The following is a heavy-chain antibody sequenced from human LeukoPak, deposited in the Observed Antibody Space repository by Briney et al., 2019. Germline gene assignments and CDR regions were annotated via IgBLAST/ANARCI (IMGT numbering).Heavy chain of an antibody. CDR1: GGSLSSGGHY. V-gene: IGHV4-31*03. D-gene: IGHD5-12*01. CDR2: IHYSGIT. J-gene: IGHJ4*02. Sequence: SETLSLTCTVSGGSLSSGGHYWRWIRQHPGKGLEWIGYIHYSGITYYNASLKSRVTISVDTSKNQFSLKLSSVTAADTAVYDCARASSYSGYDAYYFEYWGQGTLVTVSS. CDR3: ARASSYSGYDAYYFEY.